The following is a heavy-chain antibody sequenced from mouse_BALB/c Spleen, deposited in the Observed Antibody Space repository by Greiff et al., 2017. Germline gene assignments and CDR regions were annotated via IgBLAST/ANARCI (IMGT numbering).Heavy chain of an antibody. J-gene: IGHJ3*01. CDR2: INPSNGRT. V-gene: IGHV1S81*02. Sequence: QVQLQQSGAELVKPGASVKLSCKASGYTFTSYWMHWVKQRPGQGLEWIGEINPSNGRTNYNEKFKSKATLTVDKSSSTAYMQLSSLTSEDSAVYYCARGVGGADWGQGTLVTVSA. CDR3: ARGVGGAD. D-gene: IGHD1-3*01. CDR1: GYTFTSYW.